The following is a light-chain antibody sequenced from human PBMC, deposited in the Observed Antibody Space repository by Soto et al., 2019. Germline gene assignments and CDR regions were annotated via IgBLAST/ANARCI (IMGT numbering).Light chain of an antibody. J-gene: IGKJ2*01. Sequence: EIVLTQSPGTLSLSPGERATLSCRASQSVSSSYLVWYQQKPGQAPRLLIYGASTRATGIPARFSGSGSGTEFTLTISSLQSEDFAVYYCQQYNNWPRTFGQGTKLEIK. V-gene: IGKV3D-15*01. CDR1: QSVSSSY. CDR3: QQYNNWPRT. CDR2: GAS.